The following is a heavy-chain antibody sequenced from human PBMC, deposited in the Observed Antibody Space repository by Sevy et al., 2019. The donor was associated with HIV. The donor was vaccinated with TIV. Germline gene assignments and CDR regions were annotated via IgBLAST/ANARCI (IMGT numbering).Heavy chain of an antibody. D-gene: IGHD3-22*01. V-gene: IGHV1-18*01. Sequence: ASVKFSCKASGYTFTRYGITWVRQAPGQGLEWMGWTSAYNGNTNYAQKVQGRVTMTTDMSTSTAYMELRSLKSDDTAMYYCARDRNNYDSSGYPKGMDVWGQGTTVTVSS. CDR2: TSAYNGNT. CDR3: ARDRNNYDSSGYPKGMDV. J-gene: IGHJ6*02. CDR1: GYTFTRYG.